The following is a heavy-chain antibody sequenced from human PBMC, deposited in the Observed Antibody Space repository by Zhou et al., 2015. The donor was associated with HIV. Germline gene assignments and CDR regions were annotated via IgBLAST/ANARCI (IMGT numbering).Heavy chain of an antibody. CDR2: ITPMFQTH. D-gene: IGHD7-27*01. V-gene: IGHV1-69*06. CDR1: GGTFSGSD. J-gene: IGHJ2*01. CDR3: AREGWGSWYFDL. Sequence: LVQSGTEVRKPGSSVKVSCKASGGTFSGSDLSWVRQAPGQGLEWMGRITPMFQTHNYAEKFRARLNITVDRHTSAAYMELSSLTSEDAAVYYCAREGWGSWYFDLWGRGTLVSVSS.